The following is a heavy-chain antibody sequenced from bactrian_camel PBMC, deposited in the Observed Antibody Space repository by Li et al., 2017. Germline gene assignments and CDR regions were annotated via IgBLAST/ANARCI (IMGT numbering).Heavy chain of an antibody. CDR3: SKGGYYDYAITLLN. CDR1: GNAIVNYV. D-gene: IGHD4*01. J-gene: IGHJ4*01. CDR2: INSYGDT. V-gene: IGHV3S55*01. Sequence: HVQLVESGGGSVQAGGSLKLSCTVGGNAIVNYVMGWFRQVPDKEREAIATINSYGDTRYIDSVKGRFSISRDNVKNTLYLQMNSLKSEDTAMYYCSKGGYYDYAITLLNWGQGTQVTVS.